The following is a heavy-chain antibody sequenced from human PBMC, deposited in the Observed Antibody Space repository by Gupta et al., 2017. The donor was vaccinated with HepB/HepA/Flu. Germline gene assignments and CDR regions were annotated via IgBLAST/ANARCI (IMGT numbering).Heavy chain of an antibody. V-gene: IGHV3-30-3*01. CDR3: ARVGTLTSYYYYYGMDV. CDR2: ISNDGGNK. D-gene: IGHD3-9*01. CDR1: GLTFSSYA. Sequence: QVQLVESGGGVVQPGTSLRLSCAASGLTFSSYAMHWVRQAPGKGLEWVAVISNDGGNKYYADSVKGRFTISRDSSKNTLYLQMNSLRAEDTAVYYCARVGTLTSYYYYYGMDVWGQGTTVTVSS. J-gene: IGHJ6*01.